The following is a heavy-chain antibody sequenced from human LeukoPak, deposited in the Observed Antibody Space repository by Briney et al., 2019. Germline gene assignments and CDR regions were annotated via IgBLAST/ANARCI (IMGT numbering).Heavy chain of an antibody. D-gene: IGHD6-6*01. Sequence: ASVKVSCKASGGTFSSYAISWVRQAPGQGLEWMGGIIPIFDTANYAQKFQGRVTITTDESTSTAYMELSSLRSEDTAVYYCVRGTSSSSGDWFDPWGQGTLVTVSS. V-gene: IGHV1-69*05. CDR3: VRGTSSSSGDWFDP. CDR1: GGTFSSYA. CDR2: IIPIFDTA. J-gene: IGHJ5*02.